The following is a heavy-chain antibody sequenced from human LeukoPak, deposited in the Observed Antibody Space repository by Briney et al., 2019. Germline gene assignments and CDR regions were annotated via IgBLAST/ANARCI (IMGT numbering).Heavy chain of an antibody. Sequence: GGSLRLSCAASGFTFSSYGLHWVRQAPGKGLEWVAFIRYDGSNKYYADSVKGRFTISRDNSKITLYLQMNSLRAEDTAVSYCAKEIRYCTSGGCPIDYWGQGTLVIVSA. V-gene: IGHV3-30*02. CDR3: AKEIRYCTSGGCPIDY. J-gene: IGHJ4*02. CDR1: GFTFSSYG. D-gene: IGHD2-8*01. CDR2: IRYDGSNK.